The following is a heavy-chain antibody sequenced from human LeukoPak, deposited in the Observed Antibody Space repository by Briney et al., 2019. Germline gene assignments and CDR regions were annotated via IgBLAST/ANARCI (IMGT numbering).Heavy chain of an antibody. CDR1: GFTFSSYG. CDR3: TNESPFLDY. V-gene: IGHV3-23*01. CDR2: ISGSGGST. Sequence: GGSLRLSCAASGFTFSSYGMHWVRQAPGKGLEWVSVISGSGGSTYYADSVKGRFTISRNNSKNTVYLQMNSLRAEDTAVYYCTNESPFLDYWGQGTLVTVSS. J-gene: IGHJ4*02.